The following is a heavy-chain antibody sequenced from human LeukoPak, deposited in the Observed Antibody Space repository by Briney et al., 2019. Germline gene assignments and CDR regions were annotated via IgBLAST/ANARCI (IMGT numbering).Heavy chain of an antibody. CDR1: GLTFSNYG. CDR2: IWYDGSNK. Sequence: GGSLRLSCAASGLTFSNYGMHWVRQAPGKGLEWVAVIWYDGSNKYYADSVKGRFTISRDNSKNTLYLQMNSLRAEDTAVYYCARDGCSSTSCYYYYYYYGMDVWGQGTTVTVSS. J-gene: IGHJ6*02. D-gene: IGHD2-2*01. V-gene: IGHV3-33*08. CDR3: ARDGCSSTSCYYYYYYYGMDV.